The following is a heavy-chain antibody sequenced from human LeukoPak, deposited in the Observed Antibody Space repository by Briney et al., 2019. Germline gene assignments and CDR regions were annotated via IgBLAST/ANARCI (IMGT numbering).Heavy chain of an antibody. CDR1: GFTFSSYA. CDR2: ISGSGGST. V-gene: IGHV3-23*01. D-gene: IGHD2-15*01. CDR3: AKDGGLFCSGGSCYSDAFDI. Sequence: GGSLRLSCAASGFTFSSYAMSWVRQAPGKGLEWVSAISGSGGSTYHADSVKGRFTISRDNSKNTLYLQMNSLRAEDTAVYYCAKDGGLFCSGGSCYSDAFDIWGQGTMVTVSS. J-gene: IGHJ3*02.